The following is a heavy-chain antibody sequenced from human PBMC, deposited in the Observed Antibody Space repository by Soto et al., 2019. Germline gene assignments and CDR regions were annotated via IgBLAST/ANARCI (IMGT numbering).Heavy chain of an antibody. CDR2: ISYDGSNK. CDR3: AREIVATLTSDYYYGMDV. Sequence: GGSLRLSCAASGFTFSSYAMHWVRQAPGKGLEWVAVISYDGSNKYYADSVKGRFTISRDNSKNTLYLQMNSLRAEDTAVYYCAREIVATLTSDYYYGMDVWGQGTTVTVSS. V-gene: IGHV3-30-3*01. D-gene: IGHD5-12*01. CDR1: GFTFSSYA. J-gene: IGHJ6*02.